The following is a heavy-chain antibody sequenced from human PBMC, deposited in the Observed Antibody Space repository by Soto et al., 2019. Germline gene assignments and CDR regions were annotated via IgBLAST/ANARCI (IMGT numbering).Heavy chain of an antibody. Sequence: QVQLQESGPGLVKPSQTLSLTCTVSGGSISSGGYYWSWIRQHPGKGLEWIGYIYYSGITYYNPSLKRRVTISVDTSKNQFSLKLSSVTAADTAVYYCARGYSGYGELIDYWGQGTLVTVSS. V-gene: IGHV4-31*03. CDR1: GGSISSGGYY. J-gene: IGHJ4*02. CDR3: ARGYSGYGELIDY. D-gene: IGHD5-12*01. CDR2: IYYSGIT.